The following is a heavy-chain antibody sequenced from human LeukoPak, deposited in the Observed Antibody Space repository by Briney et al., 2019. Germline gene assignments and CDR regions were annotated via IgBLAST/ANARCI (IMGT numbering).Heavy chain of an antibody. CDR1: EFTFSSSC. V-gene: IGHV3-21*04. CDR2: ISSSGTYT. CDR3: AIVGCSGGSCFSRGDRYYGMDV. Sequence: GGSLTLSCAASEFTFSSSCMNCVRQAPGEWLEWVSSISSSGTYTCYADSVKSRFTISRDNAKNLLFLQMTSLRVEDTAVYYCAIVGCSGGSCFSRGDRYYGMDVLGQGTTVTVSS. J-gene: IGHJ6*02. D-gene: IGHD2-15*01.